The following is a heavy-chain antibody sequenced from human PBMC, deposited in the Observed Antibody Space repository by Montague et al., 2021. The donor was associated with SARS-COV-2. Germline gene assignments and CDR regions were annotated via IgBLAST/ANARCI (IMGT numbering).Heavy chain of an antibody. J-gene: IGHJ6*01. CDR1: ASAFTSFD. Sequence: SVKVSCKASASAFTSFDIHWVRQAPGQGLVWMGWVNPNSANTGYAQKFQGRVTMTRNIAVSTAYMELSSLHQGPIGLPPGTLLQEHLWG. V-gene: IGHV1-8*01. CDR3: TLLQEHL. CDR2: VNPNSANT.